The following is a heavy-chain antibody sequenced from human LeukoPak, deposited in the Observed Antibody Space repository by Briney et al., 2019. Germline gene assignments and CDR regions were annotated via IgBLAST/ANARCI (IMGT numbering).Heavy chain of an antibody. CDR2: ISSSGSPI. V-gene: IGHV3-11*04. Sequence: GGSLRLSCAASGFTFSDYYMSWIRQAPGKGLEWVSYISSSGSPIYYADSVKGRFTISRDNSKNTLYLQMNSLRAEDTAVYYCAREVAVARYRAFDIWGQGTMVTVSS. CDR1: GFTFSDYY. CDR3: AREVAVARYRAFDI. D-gene: IGHD6-19*01. J-gene: IGHJ3*02.